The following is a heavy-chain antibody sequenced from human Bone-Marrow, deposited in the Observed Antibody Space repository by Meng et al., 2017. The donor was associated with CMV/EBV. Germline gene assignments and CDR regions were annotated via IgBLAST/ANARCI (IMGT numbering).Heavy chain of an antibody. V-gene: IGHV3-23*01. J-gene: IGHJ4*02. CDR2: ISGSGHST. CDR1: GFAFSNYA. CDR3: AKGYTRWDYFDF. D-gene: IGHD1-1*01. Sequence: GGSLRLSCAASGFAFSNYAMSWVRQAPGKGLEWVSAISGSGHSTYYTDSVKGRFSISRDNSKFELYLQMDSLRVEDTAIYYCAKGYTRWDYFDFWGQGTLVTVSS.